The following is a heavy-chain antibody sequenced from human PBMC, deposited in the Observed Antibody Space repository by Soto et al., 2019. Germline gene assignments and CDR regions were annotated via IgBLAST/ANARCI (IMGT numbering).Heavy chain of an antibody. CDR1: GFSFSNYA. V-gene: IGHV3-23*01. D-gene: IGHD4-4*01. CDR2: ITSVGYT. Sequence: EVQLLESGGGLVQPGGSLRLSCATSGFSFSNYAMSLVRQAPGKGLEWVAAITSVGYTYYVDSLKGRFTISRDNSKNTLDLQMNSLRADDTAGYYCAKDLIDYSNSYFAYWGQGTLVTVSA. CDR3: AKDLIDYSNSYFAY. J-gene: IGHJ4*02.